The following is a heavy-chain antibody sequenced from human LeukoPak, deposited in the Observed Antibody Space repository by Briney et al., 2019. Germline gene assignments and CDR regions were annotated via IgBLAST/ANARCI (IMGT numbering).Heavy chain of an antibody. Sequence: GGSLRLSCAASGFTISSYWMNWVRQAPGKGLEWVANIKQDGSEKYYVNSVKGRFTISRDNAKNSLYLQMNSLRAEDTAVYYCARELLWFGELLNYYGMDVWGQGTTVTVSS. CDR2: IKQDGSEK. D-gene: IGHD3-10*01. J-gene: IGHJ6*02. CDR1: GFTISSYW. CDR3: ARELLWFGELLNYYGMDV. V-gene: IGHV3-7*01.